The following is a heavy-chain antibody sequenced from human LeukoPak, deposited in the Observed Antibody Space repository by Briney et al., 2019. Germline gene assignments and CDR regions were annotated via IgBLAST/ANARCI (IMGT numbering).Heavy chain of an antibody. V-gene: IGHV3-7*01. J-gene: IGHJ5*02. CDR2: IKQDGSEK. CDR3: AGRSSSWYNWFDP. Sequence: GGSLRLSCAASGFTFSSYWMSWVRQALGEGLEWVANIKQDGSEKYYVDSVKGRFTISRDNAKNSLYLQMNSLRAEDTAVYYCAGRSSSWYNWFDPWGQGTLVTVSS. D-gene: IGHD6-13*01. CDR1: GFTFSSYW.